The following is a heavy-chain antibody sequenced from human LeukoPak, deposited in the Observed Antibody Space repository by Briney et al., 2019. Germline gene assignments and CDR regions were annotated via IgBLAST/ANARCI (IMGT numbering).Heavy chain of an antibody. Sequence: GGSLRLSCAASGFTFSSYSMDWVRQAPGKGLEWVSSISSSSSYIYYADSVKGRFTISRDNAKNSLYLQMNSLRAEDTAVYYCSRSEWRGENCFDSWGLGTLVTVSS. CDR3: SRSEWRGENCFDS. D-gene: IGHD3-3*01. CDR1: GFTFSSYS. CDR2: ISSSSSYI. J-gene: IGHJ5*01. V-gene: IGHV3-21*01.